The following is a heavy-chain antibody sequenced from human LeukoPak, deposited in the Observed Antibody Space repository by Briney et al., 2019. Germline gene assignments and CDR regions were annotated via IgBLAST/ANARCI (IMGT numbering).Heavy chain of an antibody. D-gene: IGHD3-22*01. CDR3: TRLLDNGSSGYPDTFDM. J-gene: IGHJ3*02. Sequence: SETLSLTCTVSGGSISSHYWSWIRQPPGKGLEWIGYFYYSGSTNYNPSLQSRVTISVDTSKNHFSLKLTSVTAADTAVYYCTRLLDNGSSGYPDTFDMWGQGTMVTVSS. CDR1: GGSISSHY. CDR2: FYYSGST. V-gene: IGHV4-59*11.